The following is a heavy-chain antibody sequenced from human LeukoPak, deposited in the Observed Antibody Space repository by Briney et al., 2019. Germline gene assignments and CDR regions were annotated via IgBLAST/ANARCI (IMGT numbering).Heavy chain of an antibody. CDR1: GGSISSSSYY. D-gene: IGHD3-22*01. CDR2: IYHSGST. J-gene: IGHJ4*02. V-gene: IGHV4-61*01. CDR3: ASGYFRGYFEY. Sequence: SETLSLTCTVSGGSISSSSYYWSWIRQPPGKGLEWIGYIYHSGSTNYNPSLKSRVTIAVDTSKNQFSLKLSSVTAADTAVYYCASGYFRGYFEYWGLGTLVTVSS.